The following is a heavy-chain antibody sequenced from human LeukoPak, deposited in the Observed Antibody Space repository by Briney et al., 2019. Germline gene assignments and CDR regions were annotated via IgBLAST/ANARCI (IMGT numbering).Heavy chain of an antibody. D-gene: IGHD6-6*01. Sequence: ASVKVSCKASGYTFTSYYMHWVRQAPGQGLEWMGIINPSGGCTSYAQNFQGRVTMTRDTSTSTVYMELSSLRSEDTAVYYCASNSGLVKHYYYYYGMDVWGQGTTVTVSS. CDR1: GYTFTSYY. CDR3: ASNSGLVKHYYYYYGMDV. CDR2: INPSGGCT. J-gene: IGHJ6*02. V-gene: IGHV1-46*01.